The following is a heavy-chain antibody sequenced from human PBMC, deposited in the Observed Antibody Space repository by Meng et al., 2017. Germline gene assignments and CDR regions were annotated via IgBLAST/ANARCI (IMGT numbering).Heavy chain of an antibody. J-gene: IGHJ6*02. CDR1: GFTFDGYA. CDR3: AKDGYCSSTSCYFSYYYYGMDV. D-gene: IGHD2-2*01. Sequence: GGTLSLSCAASGFTFDGYAMHWVRQAPGKGLEWVSCISWNSGSIGYADSVQGRFTISRDNAKNSLYLQMNSLRAEDTALYYCAKDGYCSSTSCYFSYYYYGMDVWGQGTTVTVSS. V-gene: IGHV3-9*01. CDR2: ISWNSGSI.